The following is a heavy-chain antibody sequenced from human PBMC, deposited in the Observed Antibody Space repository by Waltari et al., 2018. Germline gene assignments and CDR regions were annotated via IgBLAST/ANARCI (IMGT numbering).Heavy chain of an antibody. Sequence: VQLVESGGGLVKPGGSLGLAGAASGFRLGGSWMSWVRQAPGRVLEWVANINFDGSATYVADSVNGRLSVSRDNAKNSLFLHMNNLRVEDTAVYFCARGSASYVRVWDSWGQGTLVTVSS. J-gene: IGHJ5*02. CDR2: INFDGSAT. CDR1: GFRLGGSW. CDR3: ARGSASYVRVWDS. D-gene: IGHD1-26*01. V-gene: IGHV3-7*03.